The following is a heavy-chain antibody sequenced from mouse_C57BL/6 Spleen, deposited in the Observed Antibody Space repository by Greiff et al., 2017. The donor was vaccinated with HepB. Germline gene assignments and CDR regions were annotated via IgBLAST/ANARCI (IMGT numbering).Heavy chain of an antibody. D-gene: IGHD1-1*01. Sequence: EVQLQQSGAELVRPGASVKLSCTASGFNFKDYYMHWVKQRPEQGLEWIGRIDPEDGDTEYATKFQGKSTMPAYTSSNAAYLQLSSLTSEDTAVYYCTRATVVAENYWGQGTTLTVSS. J-gene: IGHJ2*01. V-gene: IGHV14-1*01. CDR1: GFNFKDYY. CDR2: IDPEDGDT. CDR3: TRATVVAENY.